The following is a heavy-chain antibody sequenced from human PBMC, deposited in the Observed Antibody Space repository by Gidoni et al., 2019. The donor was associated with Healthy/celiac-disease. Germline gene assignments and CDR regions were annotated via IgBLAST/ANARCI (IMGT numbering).Heavy chain of an antibody. CDR2: IRSKAYGGRT. CDR3: TRSVDSSGYYSR. Sequence: EVKLVESGGGLVKTGRSLRRSCTASGFTFGDDAMSWFRQAPGNGLAWVGVIRSKAYGGRTEYAASVKGRFTISRDDSKSIAYLQMNSLKTEDTAVYYCTRSVDSSGYYSRWGQGTLVTVSS. D-gene: IGHD3-22*01. V-gene: IGHV3-49*05. J-gene: IGHJ4*02. CDR1: GFTFGDDA.